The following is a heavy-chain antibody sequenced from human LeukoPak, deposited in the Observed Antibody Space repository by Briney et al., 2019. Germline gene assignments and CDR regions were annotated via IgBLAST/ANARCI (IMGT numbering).Heavy chain of an antibody. CDR3: ARAGYSSSWGFDY. CDR1: GGSFSGYY. J-gene: IGHJ4*02. V-gene: IGHV4-34*01. Sequence: SETLSLTCAVYGGSFSGYYWSWIRQPPGKGLEWIGEINHSGSTNYNPSLKSRVTLSVDTSKNQFSLKLSSVTAADTAVYYCARAGYSSSWGFDYWGQGTLVTVSS. D-gene: IGHD6-13*01. CDR2: INHSGST.